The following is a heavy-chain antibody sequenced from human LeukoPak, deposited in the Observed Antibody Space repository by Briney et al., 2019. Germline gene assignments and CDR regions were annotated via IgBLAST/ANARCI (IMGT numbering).Heavy chain of an antibody. CDR2: ISGSGGST. D-gene: IGHD3-3*01. Sequence: SGGSLRLSCAASGFTFSSYSMNWVRQAPGKGLEWVSAISGSGGSTYYADSVKGRFTISRDNSKNTVYLQMNSLRPEDTAVYYCAAATIFGVVIYYWGQGTLVTVSS. J-gene: IGHJ4*02. CDR3: AAATIFGVVIYY. CDR1: GFTFSSYS. V-gene: IGHV3-23*01.